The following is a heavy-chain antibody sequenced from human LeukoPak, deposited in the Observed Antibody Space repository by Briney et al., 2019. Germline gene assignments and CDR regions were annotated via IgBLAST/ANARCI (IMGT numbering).Heavy chain of an antibody. V-gene: IGHV3-30*02. Sequence: GGSLRLSCAASGFTFSSYWMSWVRQAPGKGLEWVAFIRYDGSNKYYADSVKGRFTISRDNSKNTLYLQMNSLRAEDTAVYYCAKDLPVFGVVIAPHMDVWGKGTTVTVSS. CDR3: AKDLPVFGVVIAPHMDV. CDR2: IRYDGSNK. D-gene: IGHD3-3*01. J-gene: IGHJ6*03. CDR1: GFTFSSYW.